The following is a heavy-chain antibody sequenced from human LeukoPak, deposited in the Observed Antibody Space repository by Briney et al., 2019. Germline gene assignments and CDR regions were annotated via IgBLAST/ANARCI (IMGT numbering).Heavy chain of an antibody. V-gene: IGHV4-59*01. CDR2: IYYSGGT. CDR3: ARVGSYGSYFDY. J-gene: IGHJ4*02. Sequence: SETLSLTCTVSGGSISSYFWSWIRQPPGKGLEWIWYIYYSGGTNYNPSLNRRVSISVDTSKNQLSLHLSSVTTADTAVYYCARVGSYGSYFDYWGQGTLVTVPS. D-gene: IGHD3-10*01. CDR1: GGSISSYF.